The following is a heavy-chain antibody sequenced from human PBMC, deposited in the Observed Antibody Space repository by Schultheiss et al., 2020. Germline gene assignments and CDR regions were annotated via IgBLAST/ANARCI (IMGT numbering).Heavy chain of an antibody. CDR1: GGSISSYY. Sequence: SQTLSLTCTVSGGSISSYYWSWIRQPPGKGLEWIGYIYYSGSTNYNPSLKSRLTISVDTSKTQFSLKLTSVSAADTAVYYCAKDGGIMSSSWYSDYWGQGTLVTVSS. CDR2: IYYSGST. CDR3: AKDGGIMSSSWYSDY. J-gene: IGHJ4*02. D-gene: IGHD6-13*01. V-gene: IGHV4-59*12.